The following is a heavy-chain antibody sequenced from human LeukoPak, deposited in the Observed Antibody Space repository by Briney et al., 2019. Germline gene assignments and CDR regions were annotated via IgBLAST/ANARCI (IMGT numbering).Heavy chain of an antibody. CDR3: AKSLAYYYDSSGYYENNYFDY. V-gene: IGHV3-53*01. CDR1: GLTVSSNY. J-gene: IGHJ4*02. D-gene: IGHD3-22*01. CDR2: IYSGGST. Sequence: TGGSLRLSCAASGLTVSSNYMSWVRQAPGKGLEWVSVIYSGGSTYYADSVKGRFTISRDNSKNTLYLQMNSLRAEDTAVYYCAKSLAYYYDSSGYYENNYFDYWGQGTLVTVSS.